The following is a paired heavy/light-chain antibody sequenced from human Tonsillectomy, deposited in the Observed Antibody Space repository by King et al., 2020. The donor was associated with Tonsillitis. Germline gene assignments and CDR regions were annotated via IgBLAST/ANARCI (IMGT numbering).Heavy chain of an antibody. CDR3: TAGRFDW. J-gene: IGHJ4*02. CDR1: GFMFSSST. V-gene: IGHV3-64D*06. Sequence: EVQLVESGGGLVQPGGSLRLSCSASGFMFSSSTMHWVRQAPGKGLEYVSGMTGNGGSTYYADSAKGRFTISRDNSKNTLDLQMSSLGAEDTSVYYCTAGRFDWWGQGTLVTVSS. D-gene: IGHD6-6*01. CDR2: MTGNGGST.
Light chain of an antibody. V-gene: IGKV2-30*02. J-gene: IGKJ2*01. CDR3: MQGTHWPYT. CDR2: KVS. Sequence: VVMTQSPLSLPVTLGQPASISCRSSQSLVHSDGNTYLNWFQQRPGQSPRRLIYKVSNRDSGVPDRFSGSGSGTDFTLKISSVEAEDVGVYYCMQGTHWPYTFGQGTKLEIK. CDR1: QSLVHSDGNTY.